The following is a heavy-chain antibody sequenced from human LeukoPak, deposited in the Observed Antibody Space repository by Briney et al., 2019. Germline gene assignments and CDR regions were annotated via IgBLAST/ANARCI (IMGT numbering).Heavy chain of an antibody. V-gene: IGHV1-69*13. Sequence: GASVKVSCKASGGTFSSYAISWVRQAPGQGLEWMGGIIPIFGTANYAQKFQGRVTITADESTSTAYMELSSLRSEDTAVYYCAEFPTLRDYYYYMDVWGKGTTVTVSS. CDR3: AEFPTLRDYYYYMDV. J-gene: IGHJ6*03. CDR1: GGTFSSYA. D-gene: IGHD3-16*01. CDR2: IIPIFGTA.